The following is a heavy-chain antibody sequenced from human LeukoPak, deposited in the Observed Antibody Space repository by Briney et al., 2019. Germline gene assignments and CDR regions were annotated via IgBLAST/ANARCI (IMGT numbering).Heavy chain of an antibody. V-gene: IGHV1-2*02. J-gene: IGHJ4*02. CDR1: GYTFTGYY. D-gene: IGHD3-3*01. Sequence: ASVKVSCKASGYTFTGYYMHWVRQAPGQGLEWMGWINPNSGGTNYAQKFQGRVTMTRDTSTSTAYMELRSLRSDDTAVYYCARSLWSGYGSFYFDYWGQGTLVTVSS. CDR2: INPNSGGT. CDR3: ARSLWSGYGSFYFDY.